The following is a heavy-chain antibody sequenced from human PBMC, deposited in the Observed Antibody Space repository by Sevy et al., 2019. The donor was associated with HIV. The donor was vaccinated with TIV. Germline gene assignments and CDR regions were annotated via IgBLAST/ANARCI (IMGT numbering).Heavy chain of an antibody. CDR2: IVVGSGNT. Sequence: ASVKVSCKASGFTFTSSAVQWVRQARGERLEWIGGIVVGSGNTNYAQKFQERVTITRDMSTSTAYMELSSLRSEDRAVYYCAADEPWASSGYPMAFDFWGQGTMVTVSS. CDR1: GFTFTSSA. V-gene: IGHV1-58*01. J-gene: IGHJ3*01. D-gene: IGHD3-22*01. CDR3: AADEPWASSGYPMAFDF.